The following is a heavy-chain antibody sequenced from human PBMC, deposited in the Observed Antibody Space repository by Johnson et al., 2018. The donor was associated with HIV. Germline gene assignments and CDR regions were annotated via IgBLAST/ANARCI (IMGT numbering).Heavy chain of an antibody. CDR3: TTDKQLWLTVDI. Sequence: QVQLVESGGGVVQPGRSLRLSCAASGFTFSSYAMHWVRQAPGKGLEWVAVISYDGSNKYYADSVKGRFTISRDDSKNTLYLQMNSLKTEDTAVYYCTTDKQLWLTVDIWGQGTMVTVSS. D-gene: IGHD5-18*01. J-gene: IGHJ3*02. CDR2: ISYDGSNK. CDR1: GFTFSSYA. V-gene: IGHV3-30*04.